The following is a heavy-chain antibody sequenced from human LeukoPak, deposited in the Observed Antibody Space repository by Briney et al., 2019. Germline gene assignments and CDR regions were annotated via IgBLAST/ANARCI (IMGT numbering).Heavy chain of an antibody. V-gene: IGHV4-59*01. CDR3: AATGFFECLSYYFDY. CDR2: IYYSGST. CDR1: GGSISSYY. D-gene: IGHD3-3*01. Sequence: PSETLSLTCTVSGGSISSYYWSWIRQPPGKGLEWIGYIYYSGSTNYNPSLKSRVTISVDTSKNQFSLKLSSVTAADTAVYYCAATGFFECLSYYFDYWGQGTLVTVS. J-gene: IGHJ4*02.